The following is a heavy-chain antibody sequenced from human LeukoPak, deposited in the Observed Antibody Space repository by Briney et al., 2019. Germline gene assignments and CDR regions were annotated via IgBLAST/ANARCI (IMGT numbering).Heavy chain of an antibody. CDR1: GYTFTGYY. D-gene: IGHD3-22*01. V-gene: IGHV1-2*06. CDR3: AREDEYYYDSSGYPY. CDR2: INPNSGGT. Sequence: ASVKVSCKASGYTFTGYYMHWVRQAPGQGLEWMGRINPNSGGTNYAQKFQGRVTMTRDTSINTAYMELSRLRSDDTAVYYCAREDEYYYDSSGYPYWGQGTLVTVSS. J-gene: IGHJ4*02.